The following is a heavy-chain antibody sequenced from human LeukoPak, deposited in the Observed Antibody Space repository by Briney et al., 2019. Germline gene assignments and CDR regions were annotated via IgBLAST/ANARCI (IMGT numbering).Heavy chain of an antibody. CDR2: ISYDGSNK. D-gene: IGHD5-12*01. CDR3: TSFVGLVPK. V-gene: IGHV3-30*03. J-gene: IGHJ4*02. Sequence: GGSLRLSCAASGFIFSSYGMHWVRQAPGKGLEWVAVISYDGSNKYYADSVKGRFTISGDNSKNTLYLQMNSLRAEDTAVYYCTSFVGLVPKWGQGTLVTVSS. CDR1: GFIFSSYG.